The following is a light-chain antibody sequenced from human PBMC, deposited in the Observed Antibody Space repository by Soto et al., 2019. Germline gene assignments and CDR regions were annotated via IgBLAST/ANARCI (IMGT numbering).Light chain of an antibody. CDR1: QSVSNY. J-gene: IGKJ2*02. CDR3: QQYNNWPRT. V-gene: IGKV3-15*01. CDR2: GAS. Sequence: VMTQSPATLSVSPGERATLSCRASQSVSNYLAWYQQKPGQAPRLLIFGASTRATAIPARFSGSGSGTEFTLTISSLQSEDSAVYYCQQYNNWPRTFGQGTKLEIK.